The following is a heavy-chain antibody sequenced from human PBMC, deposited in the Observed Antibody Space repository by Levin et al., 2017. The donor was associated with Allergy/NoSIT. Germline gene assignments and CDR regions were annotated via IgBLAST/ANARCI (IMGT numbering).Heavy chain of an antibody. CDR2: INPNSGGT. J-gene: IGHJ3*02. V-gene: IGHV1-2*02. CDR1: GYTFTGYY. D-gene: IGHD6-13*01. Sequence: GESLKISCKASGYTFTGYYMHWVRQAPGQGLEWMGWINPNSGGTNYAQKFQGRVTMTRDTSISTAYMELSRLRSDDTAVYYCARDRHDSSSWPWGLDAFDIWGQGTMVTVSS. CDR3: ARDRHDSSSWPWGLDAFDI.